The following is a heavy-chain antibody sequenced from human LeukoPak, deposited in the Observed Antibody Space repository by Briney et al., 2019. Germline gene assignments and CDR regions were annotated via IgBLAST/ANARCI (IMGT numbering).Heavy chain of an antibody. CDR2: INSDGSST. V-gene: IGHV3-74*01. CDR1: GFTFSSYW. J-gene: IGHJ4*02. D-gene: IGHD4-17*01. Sequence: GGSLRLSCAASGFTFSSYWMHWVRQAPGKGLVWVSRINSDGSSTSYADSVKGRFTISRDNAKNTLYLQMNSLRAEDTAVYYCARGVRTTVTTDVLIDYWGQGTLVTVSS. CDR3: ARGVRTTVTTDVLIDY.